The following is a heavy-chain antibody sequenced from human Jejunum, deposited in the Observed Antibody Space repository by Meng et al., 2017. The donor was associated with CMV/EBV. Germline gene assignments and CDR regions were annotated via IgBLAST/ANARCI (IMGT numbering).Heavy chain of an antibody. CDR1: GFTVGDNY. J-gene: IGHJ5*02. CDR2: IYNNGNT. CDR3: AKGGGTYYQGWFDP. D-gene: IGHD1-26*01. V-gene: IGHV3-66*01. Sequence: EVQLVESGXXXXXPXGSXRLSCAASGFTVGDNYLTWVRQPPGKGLECVSFIYNNGNTYYADSVKGRFTISRDNSKNTVYLQMNSLRAEDTAVYYCAKGGGTYYQGWFDPWGQGTLVTVSS.